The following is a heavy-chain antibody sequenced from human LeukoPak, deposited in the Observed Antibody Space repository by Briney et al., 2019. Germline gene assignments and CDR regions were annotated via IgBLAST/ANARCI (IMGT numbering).Heavy chain of an antibody. CDR3: ARDFGRTFEYSSSSPNFDY. Sequence: GGSLRLSCAASGFTFSSYWMHWVRHAPGKGLVWVSRINSDGSSTSYADSVKGRFTISRDNAKNTLYLQMNSLRAEDTAVYYCARDFGRTFEYSSSSPNFDYWGQGTLVTVSS. CDR2: INSDGSST. CDR1: GFTFSSYW. D-gene: IGHD6-6*01. J-gene: IGHJ4*02. V-gene: IGHV3-74*01.